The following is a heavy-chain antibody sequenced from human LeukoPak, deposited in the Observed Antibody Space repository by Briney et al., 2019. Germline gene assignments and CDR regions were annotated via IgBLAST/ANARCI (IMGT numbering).Heavy chain of an antibody. J-gene: IGHJ4*02. Sequence: ASVKVSCKASGYTFTSYGISWVRQAPGQGLEWMGWISAYNGNTNYAQKLQGRVTMTTDTSTSTAYMELRSLRSDDTAVCYCARDLAARPLPDYWGQGTLVTVSS. CDR3: ARDLAARPLPDY. CDR2: ISAYNGNT. V-gene: IGHV1-18*01. CDR1: GYTFTSYG. D-gene: IGHD6-6*01.